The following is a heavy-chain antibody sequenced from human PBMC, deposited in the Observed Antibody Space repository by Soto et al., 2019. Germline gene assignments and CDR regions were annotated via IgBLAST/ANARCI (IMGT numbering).Heavy chain of an antibody. D-gene: IGHD6-25*01. CDR3: ARGSGFQAGVHSY. J-gene: IGHJ4*02. CDR2: INSDGTAT. V-gene: IGHV3-74*03. Sequence: PGGSLRLSCAASGFSFSSYWMHWVRQVPGRGLVWVSGINSDGTATKYADSVKGRFAISRDNANNTLHLQMSSLRAEDTAVYYCARGSGFQAGVHSYWGQGTLVTVSS. CDR1: GFSFSSYW.